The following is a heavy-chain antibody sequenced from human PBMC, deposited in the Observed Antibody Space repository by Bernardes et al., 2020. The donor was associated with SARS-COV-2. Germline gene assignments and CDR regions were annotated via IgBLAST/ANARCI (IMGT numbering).Heavy chain of an antibody. CDR3: ATEDGEWLES. J-gene: IGHJ5*01. CDR2: ISYEGSKR. CDR1: GFSFNNYA. Sequence: GGSLRLSCAASGFSFNNYAMHWVRQAPGKGLEWVADISYEGSKRNFADSVKGRITISRDNSNNTLYLQMNNLRVEDTALYRCATEDGEWLESWGQGTLVTVSS. D-gene: IGHD4-17*01. V-gene: IGHV3-33*05.